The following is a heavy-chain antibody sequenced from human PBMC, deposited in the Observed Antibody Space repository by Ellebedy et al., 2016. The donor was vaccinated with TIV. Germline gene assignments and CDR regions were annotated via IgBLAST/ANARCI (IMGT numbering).Heavy chain of an antibody. CDR1: GFTFSSYA. Sequence: PGGSLRLSCAASGFTFSSYAMSWVRQAPGKGLEWVSTISSTGSRTYYADSVKGRFTISRDNSKNTLYLQMNSLRVEDTAMYYCARGRSGTYIHHAFDCWGQGTLVTASS. D-gene: IGHD3-16*01. CDR3: ARGRSGTYIHHAFDC. J-gene: IGHJ4*02. V-gene: IGHV3-23*01. CDR2: ISSTGSRT.